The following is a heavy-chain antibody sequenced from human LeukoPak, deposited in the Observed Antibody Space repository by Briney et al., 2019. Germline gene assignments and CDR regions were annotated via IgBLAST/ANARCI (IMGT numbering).Heavy chain of an antibody. CDR3: ARAPYCGGDCYYFDY. D-gene: IGHD2-21*01. V-gene: IGHV1-46*03. CDR2: INPSGGST. Sequence: ASVKVSCKASGYTFTSYYMHWVRQAPGQGLEWMGIINPSGGSTSYAQKFQGRVTMTRDTSTSTVYMEPSSLRSEDTAVYYCARAPYCGGDCYYFDYWGQGTLVTVSS. CDR1: GYTFTSYY. J-gene: IGHJ4*02.